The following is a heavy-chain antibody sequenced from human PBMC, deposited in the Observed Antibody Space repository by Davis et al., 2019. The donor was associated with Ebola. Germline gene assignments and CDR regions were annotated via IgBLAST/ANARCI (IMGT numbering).Heavy chain of an antibody. CDR3: ARPDHVGPDNWFDP. D-gene: IGHD1-14*01. CDR1: GGSISSGGYY. Sequence: SETLSLTCTVSGGSISSGGYYWSWISQHPGKGLEWIGYIYYSGRTYYNPSLKSQVTISVDTSKNQFSLKLSSVTAADTAVYYCARPDHVGPDNWFDPWGQGTLVTVSS. CDR2: IYYSGRT. V-gene: IGHV4-31*01. J-gene: IGHJ5*02.